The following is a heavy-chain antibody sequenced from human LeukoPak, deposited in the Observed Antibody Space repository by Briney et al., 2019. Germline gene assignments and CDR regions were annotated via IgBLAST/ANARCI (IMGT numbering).Heavy chain of an antibody. CDR1: GYTLTELS. J-gene: IGHJ4*02. CDR2: FDPEDGET. D-gene: IGHD3-22*01. CDR3: ATGPEVVVITDLYYFDY. Sequence: ASVKVSCKVSGYTLTELSIHWVRQAPGKGLEWMEGFDPEDGETIYAQKFQGRVTMTEDTSTDTAYMELSSLRSEDTAVYYCATGPEVVVITDLYYFDYWGQGTLVTVSS. V-gene: IGHV1-24*01.